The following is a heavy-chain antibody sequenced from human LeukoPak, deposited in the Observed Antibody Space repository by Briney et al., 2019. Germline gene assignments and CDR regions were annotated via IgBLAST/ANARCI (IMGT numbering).Heavy chain of an antibody. CDR1: GYTFTSYG. CDR3: ARADIRAIASSGWYGFDY. Sequence: GASVKVSCKASGYTFTSYGISWVRQAPGQGLEWMGWISGYNGNTNYAQKIQGRVTMTTDTSTSTAYMELKSLRSDDTAVYYCARADIRAIASSGWYGFDYWGQGTLVTVSS. V-gene: IGHV1-18*01. J-gene: IGHJ4*02. D-gene: IGHD6-19*01. CDR2: ISGYNGNT.